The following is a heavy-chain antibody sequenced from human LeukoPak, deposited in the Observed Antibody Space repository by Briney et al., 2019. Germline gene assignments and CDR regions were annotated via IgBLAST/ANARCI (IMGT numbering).Heavy chain of an antibody. J-gene: IGHJ4*02. Sequence: PAGSLSLSCAASGFTFSSFGMHWLRQAPGKGLEWVAFIRYDGSNKYYADSVKGRFTISRDTSKTTLYLQMNSLSAEDTAEYYCAKDPGWIDEDYYYDSRGCDYWGQGTLVTVSS. V-gene: IGHV3-30*02. CDR2: IRYDGSNK. D-gene: IGHD3-22*01. CDR1: GFTFSSFG. CDR3: AKDPGWIDEDYYYDSRGCDY.